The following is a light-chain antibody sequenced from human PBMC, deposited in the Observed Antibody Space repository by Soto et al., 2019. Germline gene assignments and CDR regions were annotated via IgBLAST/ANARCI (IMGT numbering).Light chain of an antibody. CDR2: GNS. CDR3: QSYDSSLSVV. CDR1: SSNLGAGYD. V-gene: IGLV1-40*01. Sequence: QSVLTQPPSVSGAPGQRVTISCTGSSSNLGAGYDVHWYHQLPGTAPKLLIYGNSNRPSGVPDRFSGSKSGTSASLAITGLQAEDEADYYCQSYDSSLSVVFGGGTKVTVL. J-gene: IGLJ2*01.